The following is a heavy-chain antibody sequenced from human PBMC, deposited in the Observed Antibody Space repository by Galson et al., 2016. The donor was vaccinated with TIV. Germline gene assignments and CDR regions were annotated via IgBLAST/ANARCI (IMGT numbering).Heavy chain of an antibody. CDR3: ARGFYRLGYVGVY. CDR2: ITSSSKFI. Sequence: LRLSCAASGFTLSDYGMNWVRQSPGKGLERVSAITSSSKFIYYADSVKGRFSISRDNAKNSVYLQMDSLSVEDTAVYYCARGFYRLGYVGVYWGQGALVTVS. J-gene: IGHJ4*02. D-gene: IGHD3-16*01. CDR1: GFTLSDYG. V-gene: IGHV3-21*01.